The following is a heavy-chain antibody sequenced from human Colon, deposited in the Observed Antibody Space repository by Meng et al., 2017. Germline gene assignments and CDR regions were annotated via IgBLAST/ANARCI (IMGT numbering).Heavy chain of an antibody. CDR1: GYTFTCYG. CDR2: ISAYNGNT. Sequence: QVRLVQAGAEVMKPGASVQVSCKAAGYTFTCYGISWVRQAPGQGREWMGWISAYNGNTNYAQKLQGRVTMTTDTSTSTAYMELRSLRSDDTAVYYCARLSMAYYYDSSGYKGWFDPWGQGTLVTVSS. V-gene: IGHV1-18*01. CDR3: ARLSMAYYYDSSGYKGWFDP. D-gene: IGHD3-22*01. J-gene: IGHJ5*02.